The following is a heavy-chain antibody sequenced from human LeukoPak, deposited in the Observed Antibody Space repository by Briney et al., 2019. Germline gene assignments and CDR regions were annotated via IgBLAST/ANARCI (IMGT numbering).Heavy chain of an antibody. CDR2: ISSDSSII. CDR3: ARAGVVGVPLEY. Sequence: PGGSLRLSCAASGFTFSSYTMNWVRQAPGKGLEWLSYISSDSSIIYYADSVKGRFTISRDTAKNSVYLQMNSLRAEDTAVYYCARAGVVGVPLEYWGQGTLVTVSS. V-gene: IGHV3-48*01. CDR1: GFTFSSYT. D-gene: IGHD2-2*01. J-gene: IGHJ4*02.